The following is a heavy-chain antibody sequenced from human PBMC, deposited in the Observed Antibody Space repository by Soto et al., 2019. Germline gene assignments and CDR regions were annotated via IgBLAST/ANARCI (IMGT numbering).Heavy chain of an antibody. Sequence: QVQLVQSGAEVKKPGASVKVSCKASGYTFTSYGISWVRQAPGQGLEWMGWISAYNGNTNYEQKLQGRVTMTTDTSTSTAYMELRSLRSDDTAVYYCARDSGELLYYYYYGMDVWGQGTTVTVSS. CDR3: ARDSGELLYYYYYGMDV. J-gene: IGHJ6*02. CDR1: GYTFTSYG. V-gene: IGHV1-18*01. CDR2: ISAYNGNT. D-gene: IGHD1-26*01.